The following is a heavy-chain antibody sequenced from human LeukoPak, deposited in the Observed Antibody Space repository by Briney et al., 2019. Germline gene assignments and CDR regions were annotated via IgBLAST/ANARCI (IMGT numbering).Heavy chain of an antibody. D-gene: IGHD1-26*01. CDR1: GGSTINSY. V-gene: IGHV4-4*07. CDR3: VTCRSGSCDYFDY. Sequence: SETLSLTCSVSGGSTINSYWSWTRQPAGGGLEWIGHIYISGSTNYNPSLKSRVTMSLDTSKNQFSLKLSSVTAADTAVYYCVTCRSGSCDYFDYWGQGTLVTVSS. J-gene: IGHJ4*02. CDR2: IYISGST.